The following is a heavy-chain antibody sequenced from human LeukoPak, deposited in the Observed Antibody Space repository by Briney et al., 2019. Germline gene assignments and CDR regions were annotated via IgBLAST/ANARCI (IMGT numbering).Heavy chain of an antibody. CDR3: ARNNVIYGAVQPFDY. V-gene: IGHV3-21*01. Sequence: GGSLRLPCAASGFTFNIFSMDWVRQTPGKGLEWVSSISSSTTYTYHADSVKGRFTISRDNAKNSLYLQMNSLRAEDTAVYYCARNNVIYGAVQPFDYWGQGTLVTVSS. J-gene: IGHJ4*02. D-gene: IGHD3-16*02. CDR1: GFTFNIFS. CDR2: ISSSTTYT.